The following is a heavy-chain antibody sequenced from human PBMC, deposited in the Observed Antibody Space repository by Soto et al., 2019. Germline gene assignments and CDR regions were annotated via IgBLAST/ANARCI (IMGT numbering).Heavy chain of an antibody. V-gene: IGHV1-69*13. D-gene: IGHD3-22*01. Sequence: EASVKVSCKASRGTFSIYAISWVRQAPGQGLEWMGGIIPIFGTANYAQKFQGRVTITADESASTAYMELSSLRSEDTAVYYCARGGARITMIVVAPRSAFDIWGQGTMVTVSS. CDR2: IIPIFGTA. CDR1: RGTFSIYA. J-gene: IGHJ3*02. CDR3: ARGGARITMIVVAPRSAFDI.